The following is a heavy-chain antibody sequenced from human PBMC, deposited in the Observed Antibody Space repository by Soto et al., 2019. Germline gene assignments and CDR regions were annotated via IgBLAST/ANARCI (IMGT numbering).Heavy chain of an antibody. V-gene: IGHV3-48*02. D-gene: IGHD5-12*01. Sequence: VQLVESGGTLVQPGGSLRLSCTASEFTFSDYNMNWVRQAPGKGLEWVSYISTTSGTIYNADSVKGRFTISRDNVKSALYLQMSSLRDEDTAVYYCVRDLLSGYDRGYCDLWGQGTLVTVSS. CDR3: VRDLLSGYDRGYCDL. CDR1: EFTFSDYN. CDR2: ISTTSGTI. J-gene: IGHJ5*02.